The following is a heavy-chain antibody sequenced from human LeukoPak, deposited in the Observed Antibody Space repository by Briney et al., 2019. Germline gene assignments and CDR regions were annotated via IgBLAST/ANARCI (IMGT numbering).Heavy chain of an antibody. CDR1: GDSITSTSYY. CDR2: IYYTGST. V-gene: IGHV4-39*07. Sequence: ETLXLTCTVSGDSITSTSYYWGWIRQPPGKGLEWIGNIYYTGSTYYNPSLKSRVTISVDTSKNQFSLKVNSVTAADTAVYYCARDGPPAFGYDSSGHLYYFDYWGQGTLVTVSS. J-gene: IGHJ4*02. D-gene: IGHD3-22*01. CDR3: ARDGPPAFGYDSSGHLYYFDY.